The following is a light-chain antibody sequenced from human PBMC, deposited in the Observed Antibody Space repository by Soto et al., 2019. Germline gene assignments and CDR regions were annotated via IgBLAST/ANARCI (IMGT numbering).Light chain of an antibody. CDR3: QQRSNWPLT. Sequence: EIVLTQSPGTLSLSPGERATRSCRASQSVSRYLAWYQQKPGQAPRLLIYDASNRATGIPARFSGSGSGTDFTLTISSLEPEDFAVYFCQQRSNWPLTFGGGTKVDIK. V-gene: IGKV3-11*01. CDR2: DAS. CDR1: QSVSRY. J-gene: IGKJ4*01.